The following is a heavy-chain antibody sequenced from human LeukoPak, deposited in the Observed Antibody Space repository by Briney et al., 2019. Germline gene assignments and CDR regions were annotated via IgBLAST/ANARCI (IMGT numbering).Heavy chain of an antibody. V-gene: IGHV3-7*01. CDR1: GFTFRNFW. CDR3: TREDHSNYNY. J-gene: IGHJ4*02. CDR2: IKQDGGET. Sequence: GGSLRLSCAASGFTFRNFWLSWVRQAPGKGLEWVASIKQDGGETFYTISRDNAKNSLYLQMNSLRAEDTAVYYCTREDHSNYNYWGQGTLVTVSS. D-gene: IGHD4-11*01.